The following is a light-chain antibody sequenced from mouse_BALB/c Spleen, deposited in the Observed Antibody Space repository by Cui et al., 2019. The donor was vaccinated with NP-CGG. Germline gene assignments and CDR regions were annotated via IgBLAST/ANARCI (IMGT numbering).Light chain of an antibody. CDR3: ALWYSNHWV. CDR1: TGLGTTTNY. CDR2: GTN. Sequence: QAVVTLESVLTISLGETVTANCSPSTGLGTTTNYANWVQEKPDHLFTGLIGGTNNRAPGVPARFSGSLIGDKAALTITGAQTEDEAIYFCALWYSNHWVFGGGTKLTVL. V-gene: IGLV1*01. J-gene: IGLJ1*01.